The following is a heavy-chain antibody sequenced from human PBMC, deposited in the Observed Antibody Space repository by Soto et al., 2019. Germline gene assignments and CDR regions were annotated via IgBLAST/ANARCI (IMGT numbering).Heavy chain of an antibody. D-gene: IGHD6-6*01. CDR2: ISYDGSNK. CDR3: AKDLRVDSSSRPIDV. V-gene: IGHV3-30*18. J-gene: IGHJ6*03. Sequence: QVQLVESGGGVVQPGRSLRLSCAASGFTFSSYGMHWVRQAPGKGLEWVAVISYDGSNKYYADSVKGRFTISRDNAKNTLYLQMKSLRAEATAVYYCAKDLRVDSSSRPIDVWGKGTTVTVSS. CDR1: GFTFSSYG.